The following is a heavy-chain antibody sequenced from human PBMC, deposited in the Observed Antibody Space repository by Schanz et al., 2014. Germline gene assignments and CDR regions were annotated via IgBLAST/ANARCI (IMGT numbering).Heavy chain of an antibody. D-gene: IGHD1-1*01. CDR1: GGSIRSGTYY. CDR2: VFPNGIT. CDR3: ARDTTWRLDL. J-gene: IGHJ2*01. V-gene: IGHV4-61*02. Sequence: QVQLQESGPGLVKPSQTLSLTCTVSGGSIRSGTYYWSWIRQPAGKALEWVGRVFPNGITNYNPSLKSRGPISRDTSKNQFSLTRTALTAADTAVYYCARDTTWRLDLWGRGTLVTVSS.